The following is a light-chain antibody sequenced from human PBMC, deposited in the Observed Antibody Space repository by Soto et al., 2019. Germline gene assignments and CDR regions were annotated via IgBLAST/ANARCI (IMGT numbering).Light chain of an antibody. V-gene: IGKV3D-15*01. CDR2: GAS. J-gene: IGKJ4*01. CDR3: QQYGNWALT. Sequence: DILMTQSPATLSVSVGDRATLSCRASQNVNIWLAWYQQKHGQAPRLLISGASTRASGITARFSGSGSGTEFTLSISSLQTDDFACDYCQQYGNWALTFGGGTKVEIK. CDR1: QNVNIW.